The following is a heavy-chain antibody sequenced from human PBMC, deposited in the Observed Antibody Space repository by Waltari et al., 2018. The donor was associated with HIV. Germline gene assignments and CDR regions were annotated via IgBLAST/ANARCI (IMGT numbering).Heavy chain of an antibody. J-gene: IGHJ5*02. CDR2: VDYSGST. V-gene: IGHV4-39*01. CDR3: ASSFQPGSYELHWFDP. D-gene: IGHD3-10*01. Sequence: QLQLQESGPGLVKPSETLSLTCTVSGVSISSSSYYWGWIRQPPGKGLEWIGSVDYSGSTHSNPSLTIRVTISVDTSKTQSLLKRGVVTGAAPGVYCCASSFQPGSYELHWFDPWGQGTLVTVSS. CDR1: GVSISSSSYY.